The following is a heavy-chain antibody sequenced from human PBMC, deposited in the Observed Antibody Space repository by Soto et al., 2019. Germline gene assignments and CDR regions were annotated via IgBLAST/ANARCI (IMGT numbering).Heavy chain of an antibody. V-gene: IGHV3-23*01. J-gene: IGHJ4*02. D-gene: IGHD6-19*01. Sequence: GGSLRLSCAASGFTFSNFAMSWVRQAPGEGLEWVSGISSVGGATNYADSVKGRFTISRDNSKNTVYLQMNSLRGEDTAVYYCAKDRMPVSGTLFDFWGQGILVTAPQ. CDR1: GFTFSNFA. CDR3: AKDRMPVSGTLFDF. CDR2: ISSVGGAT.